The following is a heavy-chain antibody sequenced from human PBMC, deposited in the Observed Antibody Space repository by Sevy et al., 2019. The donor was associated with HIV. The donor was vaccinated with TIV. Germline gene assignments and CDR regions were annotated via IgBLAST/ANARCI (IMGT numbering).Heavy chain of an antibody. D-gene: IGHD3-10*01. CDR3: SRDRYGSQSYAADH. Sequence: GGSLRLSCSASGFSFDNYAMNWIRQAPGKGLEWVGFIRSKLYGGTTEYAASVKGRFTISRDDSKSIAYLQMNSLKTEDSGVYYCSRDRYGSQSYAADHWGQGTLVTVSS. CDR2: IRSKLYGGTT. CDR1: GFSFDNYA. J-gene: IGHJ5*02. V-gene: IGHV3-49*03.